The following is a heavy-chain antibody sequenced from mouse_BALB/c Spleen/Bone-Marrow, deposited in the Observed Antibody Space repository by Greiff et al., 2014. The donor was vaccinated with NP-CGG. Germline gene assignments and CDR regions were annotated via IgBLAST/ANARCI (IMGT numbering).Heavy chain of an antibody. V-gene: IGHV1-18*01. J-gene: IGHJ2*01. Sequence: EVQLQQSGPELVKPGTSVKMSCKASGYTFTDYYMMWVRQSHGKSLEWIGHINPNTDGTFYNQKFKGKATLTVDKSSSTAYMQRNSLTSEDAAVYYCARSRYFDNWGQGTTLTVSS. D-gene: IGHD3-3*01. CDR1: GYTFTDYY. CDR2: INPNTDGT. CDR3: ARSRYFDN.